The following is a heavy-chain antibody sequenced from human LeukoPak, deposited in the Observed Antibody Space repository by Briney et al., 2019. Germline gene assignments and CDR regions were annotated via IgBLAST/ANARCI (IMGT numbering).Heavy chain of an antibody. D-gene: IGHD3-10*01. J-gene: IGHJ4*02. V-gene: IGHV4-59*01. CDR3: ARDRRFGELSFTGFDY. Sequence: PSETLSLTCTVSGGSISSYYWSWIRQPPGKGLEWIGYIYYSGSTNYNPSLKSRVTISVDTSKNQFSLKLSSVTAADTAVYYCARDRRFGELSFTGFDYWGQGTLVTVPS. CDR1: GGSISSYY. CDR2: IYYSGST.